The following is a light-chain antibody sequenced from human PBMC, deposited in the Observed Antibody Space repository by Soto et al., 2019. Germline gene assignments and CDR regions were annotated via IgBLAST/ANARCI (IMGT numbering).Light chain of an antibody. J-gene: IGLJ2*01. Sequence: QSVLTQPASVSGSPGQSITISCTGTSSDVGGYNYVSWYQQHPGKAPNLMIYEVSHRPSGVSNRFSGSKSGNTASLTISGLQAEDEEDYYCSSYTSSSTPVVFGGGTKLTVL. V-gene: IGLV2-14*01. CDR2: EVS. CDR1: SSDVGGYNY. CDR3: SSYTSSSTPVV.